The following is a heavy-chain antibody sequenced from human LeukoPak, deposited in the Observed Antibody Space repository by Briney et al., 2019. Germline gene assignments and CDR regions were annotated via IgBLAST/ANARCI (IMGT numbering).Heavy chain of an antibody. CDR2: LNNSGEST. V-gene: IGHV3-23*01. CDR1: GFTFSHYA. CDR3: ARGDVVIEPPRFCGFDI. J-gene: IGHJ3*02. Sequence: QPGESLRLSCAASGFTFSHYAMSWVRQAPGKGLEWVSALNNSGESTYYADSVQGRFTISRDNANNSLYLQMNSLRVEDTALYYCARGDVVIEPPRFCGFDIWGHGTMVTVSS. D-gene: IGHD1-14*01.